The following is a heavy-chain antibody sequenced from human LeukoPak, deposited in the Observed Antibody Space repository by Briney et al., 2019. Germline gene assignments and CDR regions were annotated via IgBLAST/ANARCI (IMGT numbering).Heavy chain of an antibody. D-gene: IGHD1-7*01. Sequence: GGSLRLSCAASGFTFCNYWMSWVRQAPGKGLEWGANIKQDGSEKYYVDSVKGRFTISRDNAKNSLYLQMNSLRAEDTAVYYCAKTVPGTTTPRDWYYYYYMDVWGKGTTVTVSS. V-gene: IGHV3-7*01. CDR1: GFTFCNYW. J-gene: IGHJ6*03. CDR3: AKTVPGTTTPRDWYYYYYMDV. CDR2: IKQDGSEK.